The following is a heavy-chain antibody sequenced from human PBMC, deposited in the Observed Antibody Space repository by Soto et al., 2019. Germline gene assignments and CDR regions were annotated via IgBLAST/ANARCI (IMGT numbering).Heavy chain of an antibody. CDR3: ARDRLRYNWNDFPYYYCGIDV. V-gene: IGHV3-30-3*01. CDR1: GFTCSSYA. Sequence: QVQLVESGGGVVKPGRSLRLSCAASGFTCSSYAMNWVRQAPGKGLEWVAVISYDGSNKYYADSVKGRFTITSDKSKNTLYLKINSLRGDHTAVYYCARDRLRYNWNDFPYYYCGIDVWCQGTTVTVSS. D-gene: IGHD1-1*01. CDR2: ISYDGSNK. J-gene: IGHJ6*02.